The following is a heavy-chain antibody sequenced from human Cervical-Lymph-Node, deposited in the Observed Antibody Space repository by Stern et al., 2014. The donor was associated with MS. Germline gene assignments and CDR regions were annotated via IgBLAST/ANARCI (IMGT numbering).Heavy chain of an antibody. Sequence: VQLVESGAEVGQPGASVKVSCKGSGYTFAAYGITWVRQAPGQGLEWMGWISAFYGHAEHAQSLKDRVTLTIDTSTTTAYMELRNLTSDDTAVYFCARGGRQQQEKRYISGWSPGDSWGQGTLVTVAS. D-gene: IGHD6-19*01. V-gene: IGHV1-18*01. CDR3: ARGGRQQQEKRYISGWSPGDS. J-gene: IGHJ4*02. CDR1: GYTFAAYG. CDR2: ISAFYGHA.